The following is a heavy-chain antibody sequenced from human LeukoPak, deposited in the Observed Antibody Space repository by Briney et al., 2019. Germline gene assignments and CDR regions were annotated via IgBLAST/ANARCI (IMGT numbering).Heavy chain of an antibody. CDR1: GFTFNIYW. CDR3: ARDYDGNLEY. J-gene: IGHJ4*02. CDR2: IEQDGSTK. V-gene: IGHV3-7*01. Sequence: PGGSLRLSCAASGFTFNIYWMAWVRQAPGKGLEWVANIEQDGSTKYYADSVKGRFTIFRDNAKNSLYLQMNSLRAEDTAVYYCARDYDGNLEYWGQGTPVTVSS. D-gene: IGHD4-23*01.